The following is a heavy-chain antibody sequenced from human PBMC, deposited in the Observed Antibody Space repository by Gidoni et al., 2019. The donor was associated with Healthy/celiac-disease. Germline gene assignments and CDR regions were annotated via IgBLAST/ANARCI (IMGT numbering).Heavy chain of an antibody. V-gene: IGHV5-10-1*03. CDR1: GYSFTSYW. J-gene: IGHJ3*02. CDR3: ARHIVPPDCGGDCYSWADAFDI. CDR2: IDPSDSYT. Sequence: EVQLVQSGAEVKKPGESLRISCKGSGYSFTSYWISWVRQMPGKGLEWMGRIDPSDSYTNYSPSFQGHVTISADKSISTAYLQWSSLKASDTAMYYCARHIVPPDCGGDCYSWADAFDIWGQGTMVTVSS. D-gene: IGHD2-21*02.